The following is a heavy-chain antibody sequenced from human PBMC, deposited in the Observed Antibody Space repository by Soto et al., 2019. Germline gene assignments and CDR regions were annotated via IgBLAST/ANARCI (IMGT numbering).Heavy chain of an antibody. CDR2: IYPGDSDT. CDR1: GYSFTSYW. J-gene: IGHJ3*02. Sequence: GESLKISCKGSGYSFTSYWIGWVRQMPGKGLEWMGIIYPGDSDTRYSPSFQGQVTISADKSISTAYLQWSSLKASDTAMYYCASYDDDSSGPHDAFDIWGQGKMVTVSS. CDR3: ASYDDDSSGPHDAFDI. D-gene: IGHD3-22*01. V-gene: IGHV5-51*01.